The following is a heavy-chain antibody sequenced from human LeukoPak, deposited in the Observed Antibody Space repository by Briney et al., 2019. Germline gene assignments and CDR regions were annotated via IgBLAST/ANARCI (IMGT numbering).Heavy chain of an antibody. CDR1: GYSFTSYW. CDR3: ARHCPHSGGGDFSPPDY. D-gene: IGHD3-10*01. Sequence: GESLKISCKGSGYSFTSYWIGWVRQMPGKGLEWMGIIYPGDSDTRYSPSFQGQVTISADKSISTAYLQWSSLKASDTAMYYCARHCPHSGGGDFSPPDYWGKGTLVTASS. CDR2: IYPGDSDT. J-gene: IGHJ4*02. V-gene: IGHV5-51*01.